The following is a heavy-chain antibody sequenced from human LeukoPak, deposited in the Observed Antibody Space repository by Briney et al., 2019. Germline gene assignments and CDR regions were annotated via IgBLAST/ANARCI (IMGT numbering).Heavy chain of an antibody. J-gene: IGHJ4*02. Sequence: GGSLRLSCAASRFTFSSYAMHWVRQAPGKGLEWVAVISYDGSNKYYADSVKGRFTISRDNSKNTLYLQMNSLRAEDTAVYYCARDDHYDYVWGSYRPFDYWGQGTLVTVSS. CDR2: ISYDGSNK. V-gene: IGHV3-30*04. CDR1: RFTFSSYA. CDR3: ARDDHYDYVWGSYRPFDY. D-gene: IGHD3-16*02.